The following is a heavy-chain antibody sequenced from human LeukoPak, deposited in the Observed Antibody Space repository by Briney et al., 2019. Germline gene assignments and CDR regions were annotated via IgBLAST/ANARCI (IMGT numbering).Heavy chain of an antibody. CDR1: GGSITSTTYY. CDR3: ARRRWLQSPFDY. D-gene: IGHD5-24*01. CDR2: IYYSGST. Sequence: SETLSLTCTVSGGSITSTTYYWGWIRQPPGKGLEWIGSIYYSGSTYYNPSLKSRVTISVDTSKNQFSLKLSSVTAADTAVYYCARRRWLQSPFDYWGQGTLVTVSS. J-gene: IGHJ4*02. V-gene: IGHV4-39*07.